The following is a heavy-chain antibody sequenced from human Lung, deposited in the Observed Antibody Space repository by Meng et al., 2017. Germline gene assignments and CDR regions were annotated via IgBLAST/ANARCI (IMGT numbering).Heavy chain of an antibody. J-gene: IGHJ4*02. CDR1: GGSFSGYY. D-gene: IGHD3-9*01. V-gene: IGHV4-34*01. CDR2: INHSGST. Sequence: QVLLQHVWAGLLTPSEPLSLTCAVYGGSFSGYYWSWIRQPPGKGLEWIGEINHSGSTNYNPSLKSRVTISVDTSKNQFSLKLSSVTAADTAVYYCARGYDILTGPPLDYWGQGTLVTVSS. CDR3: ARGYDILTGPPLDY.